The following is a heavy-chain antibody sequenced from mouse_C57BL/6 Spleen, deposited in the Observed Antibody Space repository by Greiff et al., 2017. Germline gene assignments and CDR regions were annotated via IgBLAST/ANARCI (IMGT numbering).Heavy chain of an antibody. CDR3: ARSPITGYYFDY. V-gene: IGHV1-69*01. CDR2: LDPSDSYT. Sequence: QVQLQQPGAELVMPGASVKLSCKASGYTFTSYWMHWVKQRPGQGLEWIGELDPSDSYTNYNQKFKGKSTLTVDKSSSTAYMQLSSLTSEDSAVYYCARSPITGYYFDYWGQGTTLTVSS. CDR1: GYTFTSYW. D-gene: IGHD4-1*01. J-gene: IGHJ2*01.